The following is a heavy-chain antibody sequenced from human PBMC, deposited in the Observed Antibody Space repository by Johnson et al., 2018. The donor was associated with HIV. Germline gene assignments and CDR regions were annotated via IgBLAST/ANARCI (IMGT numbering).Heavy chain of an antibody. Sequence: VQLVESGGGLIQPGGSLRLSCAASGFTVSSNCMTWVRQAPGKGLEWVSVIYSDDSTYYADSVKGRFTISRDNSKNSLHLQMNSLRAEDTAVYYCARKQWLEIPSDALDVWGQGTMVTVSS. D-gene: IGHD6-19*01. CDR2: IYSDDST. V-gene: IGHV3-66*03. CDR1: GFTVSSNC. J-gene: IGHJ3*01. CDR3: ARKQWLEIPSDALDV.